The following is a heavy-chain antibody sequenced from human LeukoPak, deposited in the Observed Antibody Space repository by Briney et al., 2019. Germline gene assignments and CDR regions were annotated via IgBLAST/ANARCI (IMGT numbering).Heavy chain of an antibody. Sequence: EASVKVSCKASGYTFTGYYMHWVRQAPGQGLEWMGIINPSGGSTSYAQKFQGRVTMTRDTSTSTVYMELSSLRSEDTAVYYCARSFGTTVVTEDWFDPWGQGTLVTVSS. D-gene: IGHD4-23*01. CDR1: GYTFTGYY. J-gene: IGHJ5*02. CDR3: ARSFGTTVVTEDWFDP. CDR2: INPSGGST. V-gene: IGHV1-46*01.